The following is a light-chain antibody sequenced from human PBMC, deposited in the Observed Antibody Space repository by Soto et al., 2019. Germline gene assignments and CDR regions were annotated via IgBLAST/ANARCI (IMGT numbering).Light chain of an antibody. CDR2: AAY. CDR3: QPSYSTPRT. Sequence: DIQMTQSPSSLSASIGDRANITCRASQSIDNYVNWYQQKPGKAPKVLIYAAYSLQSGVPSKFSGTGSGTDFTLTISSLQPEDFATYYCQPSYSTPRTFGPWTKVDLQ. CDR1: QSIDNY. V-gene: IGKV1-39*01. J-gene: IGKJ3*01.